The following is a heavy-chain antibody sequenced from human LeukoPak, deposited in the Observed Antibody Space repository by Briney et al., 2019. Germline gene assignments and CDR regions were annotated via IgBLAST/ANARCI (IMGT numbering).Heavy chain of an antibody. CDR1: GFTFSSYA. V-gene: IGHV3-23*01. Sequence: GGSLRLSCAASGFTFSSYAMNWVRQAPGKGLEWVSGISNSGGSTYYADSVKGRFTISRDNSKNTLYLQMNSLRAEDTAVYYCAKETSSAFDYWGQGTLVTVSS. CDR3: AKETSSAFDY. D-gene: IGHD6-13*01. J-gene: IGHJ4*02. CDR2: ISNSGGST.